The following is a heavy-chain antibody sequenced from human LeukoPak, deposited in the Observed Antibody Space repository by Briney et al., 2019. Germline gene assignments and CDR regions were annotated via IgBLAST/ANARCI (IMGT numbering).Heavy chain of an antibody. CDR3: ARSLSGYDPLSAF. Sequence: GGSLRLSCEVSGFTFSSYSMTWVRQVPGKGLEWIAYMTATSNTFYYADSVKGRFTIPRDNARNSLFLQMDSLTVEDTAVYYCARSLSGYDPLSAFWGQGTLVTVSS. CDR2: MTATSNTF. D-gene: IGHD5-12*01. J-gene: IGHJ1*01. CDR1: GFTFSSYS. V-gene: IGHV3-48*04.